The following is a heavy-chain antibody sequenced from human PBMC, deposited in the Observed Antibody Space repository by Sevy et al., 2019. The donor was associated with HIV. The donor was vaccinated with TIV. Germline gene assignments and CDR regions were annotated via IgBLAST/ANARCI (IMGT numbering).Heavy chain of an antibody. CDR2: IQEDGSGK. CDR3: ATDPFSVTSSNYYMDV. V-gene: IGHV3-7*01. Sequence: GGSLRLSCAASGFTFSKYWMSWVRQAPGKGLEWVANIQEDGSGKYYVDAVKGRFTISRDNTKNSLYLQMNSLRAEDTAVYYCATDPFSVTSSNYYMDVWGKGTTVTVSS. CDR1: GFTFSKYW. D-gene: IGHD4-17*01. J-gene: IGHJ6*03.